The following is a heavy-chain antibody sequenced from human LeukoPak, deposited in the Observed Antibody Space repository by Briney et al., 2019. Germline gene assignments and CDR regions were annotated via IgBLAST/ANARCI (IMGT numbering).Heavy chain of an antibody. CDR3: ARTPYDFWSGYKQYYFDY. J-gene: IGHJ4*02. CDR2: INPNSGGT. CDR1: GYTFTGYY. V-gene: IGHV1-2*02. Sequence: VASVKVSCKASGYTFTGYYMHWVRQAPGQGLEWMGWINPNSGGTNYAQKFQGRVTMTRDTSISTAYMELSRLRSDDTAVYYCARTPYDFWSGYKQYYFDYWGQGTLVTVSS. D-gene: IGHD3-3*01.